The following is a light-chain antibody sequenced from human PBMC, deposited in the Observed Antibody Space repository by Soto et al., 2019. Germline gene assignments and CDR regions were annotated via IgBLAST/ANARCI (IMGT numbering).Light chain of an antibody. CDR1: QSVSSY. J-gene: IGKJ1*01. CDR2: DAS. V-gene: IGKV3-11*01. Sequence: EIVLTQSPATLSLSPGERATLSCRASQSVSSYLAWYQQKPGQAPRLLIYDASNRATGIPARFSGSGSGTEFPLTISRLEPQDFAVYYCQQRSNWPPWTFGQGTKVEIK. CDR3: QQRSNWPPWT.